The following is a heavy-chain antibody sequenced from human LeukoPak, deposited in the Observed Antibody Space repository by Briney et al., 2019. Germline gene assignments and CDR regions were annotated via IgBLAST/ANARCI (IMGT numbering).Heavy chain of an antibody. CDR2: INPNSGGT. D-gene: IGHD4-17*01. CDR1: GYTFTGYY. Sequence: GASVKVSCKASGYTFTGYYMHWVRQAPGQGLEWMGWINPNSGGTNYAQKFQGRVTMTRDTSISTAYMELSRLRSDDTAVYYCARDLGMTTVTTEDWGQGTLVTVSS. CDR3: ARDLGMTTVTTED. J-gene: IGHJ4*02. V-gene: IGHV1-2*02.